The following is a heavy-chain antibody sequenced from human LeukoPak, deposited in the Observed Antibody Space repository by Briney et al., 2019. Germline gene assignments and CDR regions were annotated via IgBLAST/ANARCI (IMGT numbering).Heavy chain of an antibody. Sequence: SETLSLTCTVSGGSISSYYWSWIRQPPGKGLEWIGYIYYSGSTNYNPSLKSRVSISVDTSKNHFSLKLSSGTAADTAVYYCARGIYSYGRYYFDYWGQGTLVTVSS. CDR2: IYYSGST. V-gene: IGHV4-59*01. D-gene: IGHD5-18*01. J-gene: IGHJ4*02. CDR1: GGSISSYY. CDR3: ARGIYSYGRYYFDY.